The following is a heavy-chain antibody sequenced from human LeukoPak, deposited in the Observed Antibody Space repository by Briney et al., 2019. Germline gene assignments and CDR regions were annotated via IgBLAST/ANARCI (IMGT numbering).Heavy chain of an antibody. CDR3: ASSITMVRGVINRYYYYGMDV. CDR2: IIPILGIA. Sequence: ASVKVSCKAPGGTFSSYAISWVRQAPGQGLEWMGRIIPILGIANYAQKFQGRVTITADKSTSTAYMELSSLRSEDTAVYYCASSITMVRGVINRYYYYGMDVWGQGTTVTVSS. J-gene: IGHJ6*02. D-gene: IGHD3-10*01. CDR1: GGTFSSYA. V-gene: IGHV1-69*04.